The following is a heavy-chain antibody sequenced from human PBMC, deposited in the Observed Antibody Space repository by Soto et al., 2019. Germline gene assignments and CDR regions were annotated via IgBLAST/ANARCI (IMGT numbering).Heavy chain of an antibody. CDR1: GFTFSSYG. V-gene: IGHV3-33*01. CDR2: IWYDGSNK. CDR3: ARDSGTVVTYYYYYGMDV. J-gene: IGHJ6*02. Sequence: QVQLVESGGGVVQPGRSLRLSCAASGFTFSSYGMHWVRQAPGKGLEWVAVIWYDGSNKYYADSVKGRFTISRDNSKNTLYLQMNRLRAENTAVYYCARDSGTVVTYYYYYGMDVWGQGTTVTVSS. D-gene: IGHD2-15*01.